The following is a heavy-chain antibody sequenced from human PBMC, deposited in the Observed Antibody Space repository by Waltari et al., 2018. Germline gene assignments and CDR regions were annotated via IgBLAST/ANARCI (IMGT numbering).Heavy chain of an antibody. J-gene: IGHJ6*02. CDR1: GGTFSSYA. CDR2: IIPIFGTA. CDR3: ARDRRELLGYYYYGMDV. D-gene: IGHD1-7*01. V-gene: IGHV1-69*12. Sequence: QVQLVQSGAEVKKPGSSVKVSCKASGGTFSSYAISWVRQAPGQGLEWMGGIIPIFGTANYAQKFQGRVTITADESTSTAYMELSSLRSEDTAVYYCARDRRELLGYYYYGMDVWGQGTTVTVSS.